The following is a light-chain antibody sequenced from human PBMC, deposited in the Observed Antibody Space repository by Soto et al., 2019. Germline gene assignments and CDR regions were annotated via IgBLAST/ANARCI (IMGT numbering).Light chain of an antibody. V-gene: IGKV1-12*01. CDR1: QGVSTW. J-gene: IGKJ5*01. CDR2: TAS. CDR3: QQAASFPIT. Sequence: DIQMTQSPSSVSASVGAGVTITCRASQGVSTWLAWYQQKPGKAPNLLIYTASSLHSGVPSRFSGSGSGTDFTLTINGLQPEDFATYYCQQAASFPITVGQGTRREIK.